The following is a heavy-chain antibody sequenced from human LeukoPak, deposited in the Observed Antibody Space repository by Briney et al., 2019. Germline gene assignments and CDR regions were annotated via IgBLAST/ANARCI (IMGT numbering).Heavy chain of an antibody. Sequence: ASVKVSCKASGGTFSSYAISWVRRAPGQGLEWMGGIIPIFGTANYAQKFQGRVTITTDESTSTAYMELSSLRSEDTAVYYCASPPPDYYDSSGYLAYWGQGTLVTVSS. CDR1: GGTFSSYA. J-gene: IGHJ4*02. V-gene: IGHV1-69*05. CDR2: IIPIFGTA. D-gene: IGHD3-22*01. CDR3: ASPPPDYYDSSGYLAY.